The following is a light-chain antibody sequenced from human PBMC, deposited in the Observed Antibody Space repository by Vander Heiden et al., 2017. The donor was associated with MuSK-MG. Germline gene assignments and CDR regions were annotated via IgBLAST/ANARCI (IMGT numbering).Light chain of an antibody. V-gene: IGLV7-43*01. CDR3: QPYYGGDRI. CDR1: TGAVTSRYY. CDR2: STD. Sequence: QPVVPPEPSLTVSPGGPVTLACASSTGAVTSRYYPNWFQQKPEQEHRVLIYSTDNTDSWTSSRFSGSLPAGKATLTLSSVEPEDEADYYCQPYYGGDRIFGGGTKLTVL. J-gene: IGLJ2*01.